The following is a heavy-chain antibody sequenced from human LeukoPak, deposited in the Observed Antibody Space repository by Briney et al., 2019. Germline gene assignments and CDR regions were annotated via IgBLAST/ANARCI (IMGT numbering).Heavy chain of an antibody. V-gene: IGHV3-23*01. J-gene: IGHJ5*02. CDR1: GFTFSSYG. D-gene: IGHD1-26*01. CDR2: ISGSGGST. CDR3: AKMGSGSSNWFDP. Sequence: GGSLRLSCAASGFTFSSYGMSWVRQAPGKGLEWVSAISGSGGSTYYADSVKGRFTISRDNSKNTLYLQMNSLGAEDTAVYYCAKMGSGSSNWFDPWGQGTLVTVSS.